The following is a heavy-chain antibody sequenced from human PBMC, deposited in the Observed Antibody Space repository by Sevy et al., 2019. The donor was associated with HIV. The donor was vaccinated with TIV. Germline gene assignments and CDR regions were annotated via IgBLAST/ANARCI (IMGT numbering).Heavy chain of an antibody. Sequence: SETLSLTCTVSGGSISSGGYYWSWIRQHPGKGLEWIGYIYYSGSTYYNPSLTSRVTISVDTSKNQFSLMLSSVTAADTAVYYCAGAWGPTYYYDSSGYYYFDYWGQGTLVTVSS. D-gene: IGHD3-22*01. CDR1: GGSISSGGYY. J-gene: IGHJ4*02. V-gene: IGHV4-31*03. CDR3: AGAWGPTYYYDSSGYYYFDY. CDR2: IYYSGST.